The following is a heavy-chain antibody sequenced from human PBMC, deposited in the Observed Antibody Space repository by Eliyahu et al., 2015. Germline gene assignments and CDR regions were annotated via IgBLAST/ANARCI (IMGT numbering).Heavy chain of an antibody. CDR2: IYSSGDT. CDR1: GGSINSGSYH. V-gene: IGHV4-30-4*01. D-gene: IGHD5-12*01. J-gene: IGHJ4*02. Sequence: QVQLQESGPGLVKPSQTLSLXCTVSGGSINSGSYHWSWIRQPPGKGLEWIGYIYSSGDTQYNPSLVSRITISMDTSKNQFSLEVRSVTAADTAVYYCATYLGGYSGKGFWGQGTLVTVSS. CDR3: ATYLGGYSGKGF.